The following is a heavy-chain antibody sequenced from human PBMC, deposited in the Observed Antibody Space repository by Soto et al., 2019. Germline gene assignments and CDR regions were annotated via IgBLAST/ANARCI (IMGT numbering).Heavy chain of an antibody. CDR3: ARAFGPDYDFWSGYQD. CDR1: GYTFTSYD. Sequence: ASVKVSCKASGYTFTSYDINWVRQATGQGLEWMGWMNPNSGNTGYAQKFQGRVTMTRNTSISTAYMELSSLRSEDTAVYYCARAFGPDYDFWSGYQDWGQGTLVTVSS. CDR2: MNPNSGNT. V-gene: IGHV1-8*01. J-gene: IGHJ4*02. D-gene: IGHD3-3*01.